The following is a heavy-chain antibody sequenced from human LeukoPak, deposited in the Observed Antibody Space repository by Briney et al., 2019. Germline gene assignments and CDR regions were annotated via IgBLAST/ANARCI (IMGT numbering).Heavy chain of an antibody. CDR2: VHTSGTS. V-gene: IGHV4-4*07. J-gene: IGHJ4*02. D-gene: IGHD3-22*01. Sequence: SETLSLTCTVSGVSISSFHWSWIRQPAGKGLEWLGRVHTSGTSNYNPSLESRVTMSGDTSKNQFSLSLSSVTAADTAVYYCARDGYYDSSGYSYFDYWGQGTLVTVSA. CDR3: ARDGYYDSSGYSYFDY. CDR1: GVSISSFH.